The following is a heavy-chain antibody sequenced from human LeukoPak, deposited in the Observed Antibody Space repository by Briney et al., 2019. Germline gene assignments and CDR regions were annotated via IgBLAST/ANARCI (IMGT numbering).Heavy chain of an antibody. CDR1: GFTFSSYS. D-gene: IGHD5-12*01. V-gene: IGHV3-48*01. J-gene: IGHJ4*02. Sequence: GGSLRLSCAASGFTFSSYSMNWVRQAPGKGLEWVSYISSSSSTIYYADSVKGRFTISRVNSKNTLYLQMNSLRAEDTAVYYCARQDIVATIFSYWGQGTLVTVSS. CDR3: ARQDIVATIFSY. CDR2: ISSSSSTI.